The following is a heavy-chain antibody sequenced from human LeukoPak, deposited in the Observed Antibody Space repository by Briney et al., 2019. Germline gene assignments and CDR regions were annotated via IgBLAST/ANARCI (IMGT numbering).Heavy chain of an antibody. J-gene: IGHJ4*02. V-gene: IGHV3-48*04. Sequence: PGGSLRLSCAASGFTFSSYSMNWVRQAPGKGLEWVSYISSSSSTTYYADSVKGRFTISRDNAKNSLYLQMNSLRVEDTAVYYCANSLRIARGWLPPTFYDYWGQGTLVTVSS. D-gene: IGHD2/OR15-2a*01. CDR2: ISSSSSTT. CDR1: GFTFSSYS. CDR3: ANSLRIARGWLPPTFYDY.